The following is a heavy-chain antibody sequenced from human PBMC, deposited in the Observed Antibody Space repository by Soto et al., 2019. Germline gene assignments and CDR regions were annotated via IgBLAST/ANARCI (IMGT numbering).Heavy chain of an antibody. V-gene: IGHV4-59*01. D-gene: IGHD3-16*01. Sequence: PSETLSLTYTVSGGSIRGYFWSWIRQPPGKGLEWIGYIYYSGSTNYNPSLQSRVTISVDTSKNQFSLKLTSVTAADTAVYYCARLGPAQSMDDWGQGTTVTVSS. CDR2: IYYSGST. CDR3: ARLGPAQSMDD. CDR1: GGSIRGYF. J-gene: IGHJ6*02.